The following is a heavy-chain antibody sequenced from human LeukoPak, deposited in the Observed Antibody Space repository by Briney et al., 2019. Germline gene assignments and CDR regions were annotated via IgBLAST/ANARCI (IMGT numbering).Heavy chain of an antibody. CDR1: GYTLTELS. D-gene: IGHD2-15*01. V-gene: IGHV1-2*02. CDR3: ARERNGTYSSDYYFDY. CDR2: INPNNGAT. Sequence: ASVKVSCKVSGYTLTELSMHWVRQAPGQGLEWMGWINPNNGATNYAQKFQGRVTMTRDTSISTAYMELSRLRSDDTAVYYCARERNGTYSSDYYFDYWGQGTLVTVSS. J-gene: IGHJ4*02.